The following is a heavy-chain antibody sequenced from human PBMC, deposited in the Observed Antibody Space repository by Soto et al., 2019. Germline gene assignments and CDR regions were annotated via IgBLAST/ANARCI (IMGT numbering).Heavy chain of an antibody. J-gene: IGHJ3*01. V-gene: IGHV3-23*01. CDR3: VRRAIPATSNLGAFDV. D-gene: IGHD2-2*02. CDR1: GFTFSSFV. Sequence: GGSLRLSCAASGFTFSSFVMNWVRQAPGKGLEWVSTVSPGGDGSHYADSVKGLFTISRDNSRKTLHLQMDSLRAEDAAVYFWVRRAIPATSNLGAFDVWGQGTAVTVSS. CDR2: VSPGGDGS.